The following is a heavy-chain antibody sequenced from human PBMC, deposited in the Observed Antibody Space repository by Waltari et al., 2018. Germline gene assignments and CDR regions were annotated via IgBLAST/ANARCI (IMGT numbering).Heavy chain of an antibody. J-gene: IGHJ4*02. CDR3: ARLAAAGELFIDY. V-gene: IGHV4-59*11. D-gene: IGHD6-13*01. Sequence: QVQLQESGPGLVKPSETLSLTCTVSGGSIISHYWSWIRQPPGKGLEWIGYIYYSGSTNYNPSLKSRVTISVDTSKNQFSLKLSSVTAADTAVYYCARLAAAGELFIDYWGQGTLVTVSS. CDR1: GGSIISHY. CDR2: IYYSGST.